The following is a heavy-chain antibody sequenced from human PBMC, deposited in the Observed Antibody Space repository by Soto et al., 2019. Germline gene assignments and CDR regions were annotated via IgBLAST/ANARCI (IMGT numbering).Heavy chain of an antibody. CDR3: ARDSSSWYYYYYGMDV. CDR2: IKQDGSEK. Sequence: GGSLRLSCVASGFTLSSYWMSWVRQAPGKGLEWVANIKQDGSEKYYVDSVKGRFTISRDNAKNSLYLQMNSLRAEDTAVYYCARDSSSWYYYYYGMDVWGQGTTVTSP. J-gene: IGHJ6*02. V-gene: IGHV3-7*05. CDR1: GFTLSSYW. D-gene: IGHD6-13*01.